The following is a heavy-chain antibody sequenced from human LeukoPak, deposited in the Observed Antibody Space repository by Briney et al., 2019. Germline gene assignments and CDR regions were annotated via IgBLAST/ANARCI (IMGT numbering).Heavy chain of an antibody. Sequence: GRSLRLSCAASGFTFDDYAMHWVRQAPGKGLEWVSGISWNSGSIGYADSVKGRFTISRDNSKNTLYLQMNSLRAEDTAVYYCAKVDRPHYYGSGRKNDYWGQGTLVTVSS. CDR1: GFTFDDYA. D-gene: IGHD3-10*01. CDR3: AKVDRPHYYGSGRKNDY. J-gene: IGHJ4*02. CDR2: ISWNSGSI. V-gene: IGHV3-9*01.